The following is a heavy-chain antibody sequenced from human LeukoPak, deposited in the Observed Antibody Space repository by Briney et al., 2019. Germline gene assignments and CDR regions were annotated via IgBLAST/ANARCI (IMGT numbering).Heavy chain of an antibody. CDR1: GDSVSSNRAA. D-gene: IGHD3-3*01. CDR3: ARQGFRRFDP. J-gene: IGHJ5*02. V-gene: IGHV6-1*01. CDR2: TYYTSKWYN. Sequence: SQTLSLTCAISGDSVSSNRAAWNWFRQSPSRGLEWLGRTYYTSKWYNDYAVSVKSRITVNPDTSKNQFSLHLNSATPEDTAVYYCARQGFRRFDPWGQETLVTVSS.